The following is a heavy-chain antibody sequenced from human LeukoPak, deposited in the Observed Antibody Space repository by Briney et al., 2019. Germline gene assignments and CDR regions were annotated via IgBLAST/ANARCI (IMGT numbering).Heavy chain of an antibody. Sequence: GGSLRLSCAASGFTFSSYAMSWVRQAPGKGLEWVSAISGSGGSTYYAGSVKGRFTISRDNSKNTLYLQMNSLRAEDTAVYYCASPPLGYCSGGSCSNPDYWGQGTLVTVSS. CDR1: GFTFSSYA. V-gene: IGHV3-23*01. CDR3: ASPPLGYCSGGSCSNPDY. CDR2: ISGSGGST. J-gene: IGHJ4*02. D-gene: IGHD2-15*01.